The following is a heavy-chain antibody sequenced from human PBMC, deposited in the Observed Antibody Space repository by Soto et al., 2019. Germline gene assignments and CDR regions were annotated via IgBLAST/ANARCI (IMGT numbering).Heavy chain of an antibody. V-gene: IGHV3-30*03. Sequence: GGSLRLSCAASGFTFTSYGMHWVRQAPGKGLEWMALILHDGSAEYYADSVKGRFTISRDNSKNTLYLQMNSLRAEGTAVYYCARSRAGYSFYFYYGMDGWGQGTTVTVSS. CDR3: ARSRAGYSFYFYYGMDG. CDR2: ILHDGSAE. CDR1: GFTFTSYG. D-gene: IGHD4-4*01. J-gene: IGHJ6*02.